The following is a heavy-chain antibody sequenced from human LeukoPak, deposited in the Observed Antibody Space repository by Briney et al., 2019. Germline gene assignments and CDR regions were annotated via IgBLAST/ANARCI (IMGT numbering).Heavy chain of an antibody. J-gene: IGHJ6*03. Sequence: QPGRSLRLSCAASGFTFDDYAMHWVRQAPGKGLEWVSGISWNSGSIGYADSVKGRFTISRDNAKNSLYPQMNSLRAEDTALYYCAKGAVAGTVYYYYYMDVWGKGTTATVSS. CDR3: AKGAVAGTVYYYYYMDV. CDR1: GFTFDDYA. V-gene: IGHV3-9*01. CDR2: ISWNSGSI. D-gene: IGHD6-19*01.